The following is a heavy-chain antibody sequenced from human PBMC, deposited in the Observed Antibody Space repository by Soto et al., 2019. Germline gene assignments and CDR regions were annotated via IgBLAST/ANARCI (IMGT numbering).Heavy chain of an antibody. CDR3: AKDVLFGAISGSAFLI. V-gene: IGHV3-9*01. J-gene: IGHJ3*02. CDR2: ISWNSGSI. D-gene: IGHD1-26*01. CDR1: GFTFGDYA. Sequence: QSGGSLRLSCAASGFTFGDYAMHWVRQAPGKGLEWVSGISWNSGSIGYADSVKGRFTISRDNAKNSLYLQMNSLRAEDTALYYCAKDVLFGAISGSAFLIWCQGTMFTVS.